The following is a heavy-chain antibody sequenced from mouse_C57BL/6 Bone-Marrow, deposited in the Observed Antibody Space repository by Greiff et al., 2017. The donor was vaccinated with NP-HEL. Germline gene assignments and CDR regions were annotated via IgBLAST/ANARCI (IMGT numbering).Heavy chain of an antibody. D-gene: IGHD1-2*01. CDR2: ISNGGGST. J-gene: IGHJ3*01. CDR3: ARYYGIRWFAY. V-gene: IGHV5-12*01. CDR1: GFTFSDYY. Sequence: EVKLMESGGGLVQPGGSLKLSCAASGFTFSDYYMYWVRQTPEKRLEWVAYISNGGGSTYYPDTVKGRFTISRDNAKNTLYLQMSRLKSEDTAMYYCARYYGIRWFAYWGQGTLVTVSA.